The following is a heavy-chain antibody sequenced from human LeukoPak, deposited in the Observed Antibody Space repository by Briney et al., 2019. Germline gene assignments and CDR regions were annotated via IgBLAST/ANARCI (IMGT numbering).Heavy chain of an antibody. D-gene: IGHD3-10*01. CDR2: INPNSGGT. CDR1: GYTFTGYY. J-gene: IGHJ4*02. V-gene: IGHV1-2*02. Sequence: GASVKVSCKASGYTFTGYYMHWVRQAPGQGLEWMGWINPNSGGTNYAQKFQGRVTMTRDTSISTAYMELSRLRSDDTAVYYCARALWFGEFNPLDYWGQRTLVTVSS. CDR3: ARALWFGEFNPLDY.